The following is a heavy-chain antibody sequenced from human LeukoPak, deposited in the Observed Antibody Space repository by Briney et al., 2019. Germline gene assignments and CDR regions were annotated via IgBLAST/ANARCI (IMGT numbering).Heavy chain of an antibody. CDR1: GGSISSSSYY. J-gene: IGHJ4*02. D-gene: IGHD3-22*01. Sequence: SETLSLTCTVSGGSISSSSYYWGWIRQPPGKGLEWIGSIYYSGSTYYNPSLKSRVTISVDTSKNQFSLKLSSVTAADTAVYYCARHHYDSSGYYPYYFDYWGQGTLVTVSS. V-gene: IGHV4-39*01. CDR2: IYYSGST. CDR3: ARHHYDSSGYYPYYFDY.